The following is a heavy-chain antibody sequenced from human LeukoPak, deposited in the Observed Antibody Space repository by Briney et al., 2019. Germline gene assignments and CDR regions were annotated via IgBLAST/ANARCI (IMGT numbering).Heavy chain of an antibody. Sequence: ASVKVSCKASGYTFTGYYMHWVRQAPGQGLEWMGWINPNSGGTNYAQKFQGRVTMTRDTSISTAYMELSRLRSDDTAVYYCARGSDYVWGSYRSPPDDYWGQGTLVTVSS. V-gene: IGHV1-2*02. J-gene: IGHJ4*02. CDR1: GYTFTGYY. CDR3: ARGSDYVWGSYRSPPDDY. D-gene: IGHD3-16*02. CDR2: INPNSGGT.